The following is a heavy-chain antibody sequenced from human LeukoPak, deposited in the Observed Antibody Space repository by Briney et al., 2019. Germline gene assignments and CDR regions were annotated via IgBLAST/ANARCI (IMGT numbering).Heavy chain of an antibody. CDR2: IYYSGST. Sequence: SETLSLTCTVSGGSISSYYWSWIRQPPGKGLEWIGYIYYSGSTNYNPSLKSRVTISVDTSKNQFSLKLSSVTAADTAVYYCAREEHISGWYVFDYWGQGTLVTVSS. V-gene: IGHV4-59*01. D-gene: IGHD6-19*01. J-gene: IGHJ4*02. CDR3: AREEHISGWYVFDY. CDR1: GGSISSYY.